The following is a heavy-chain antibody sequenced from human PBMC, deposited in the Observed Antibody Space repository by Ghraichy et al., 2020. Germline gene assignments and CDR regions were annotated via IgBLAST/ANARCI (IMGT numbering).Heavy chain of an antibody. CDR3: SRERSKRMATVTGMGFDP. CDR1: GASLYSNY. D-gene: IGHD4-17*01. Sequence: SETLSLTCTVSGASLYSNYWSWVRQPPGKGLEWIGYIYDSGNTNYNPSPESQLTMSIDTSKSQFSQMLTSVTAADTADYYCSRERSKRMATVTGMGFDPWGQAILVAVSS. V-gene: IGHV4-59*01. J-gene: IGHJ5*02. CDR2: IYDSGNT.